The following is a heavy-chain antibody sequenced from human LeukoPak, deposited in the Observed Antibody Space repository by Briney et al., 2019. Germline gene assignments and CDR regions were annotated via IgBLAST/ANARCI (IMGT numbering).Heavy chain of an antibody. D-gene: IGHD1-1*01. J-gene: IGHJ4*02. CDR3: AKATTVSDYFDY. V-gene: IGHV3-9*01. Sequence: GRSLRLSCAASGFTFDDYAMHWVRQAPGKGLEWVSGISWNSGSIGYADSVKGQFTISRDNAKNSLYLQMNSLRAEDTALYYCAKATTVSDYFDYWGQGTLVTVSS. CDR1: GFTFDDYA. CDR2: ISWNSGSI.